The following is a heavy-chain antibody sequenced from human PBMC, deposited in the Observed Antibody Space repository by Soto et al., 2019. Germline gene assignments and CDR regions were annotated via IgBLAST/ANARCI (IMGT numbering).Heavy chain of an antibody. Sequence: PSETLSLTCTVSGGSISSYYWSWIRQPPGKGLEWIGYIYYSGSTNYNPSLKSRVTISVDTSKNQFSLKLSSVTAADTAVYYCARHGIQGIIVATIPLYFEYWGQGTLVTVSS. J-gene: IGHJ4*02. D-gene: IGHD5-12*01. CDR3: ARHGIQGIIVATIPLYFEY. V-gene: IGHV4-59*08. CDR1: GGSISSYY. CDR2: IYYSGST.